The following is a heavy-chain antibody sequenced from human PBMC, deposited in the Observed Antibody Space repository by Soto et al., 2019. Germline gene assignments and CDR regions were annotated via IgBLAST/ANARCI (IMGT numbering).Heavy chain of an antibody. J-gene: IGHJ6*02. CDR1: GFTFSSYG. V-gene: IGHV3-30*18. Sequence: GGSLRLSCAASGFTFSSYGMHWVRQAPGKGLEWVAVISYDGSNKYYADSVKGRFTISRDNSKNTLYLQMNSLRAEDTAVYYWAKEITTHYGMDVWGQGTTVTVSS. CDR3: AKEITTHYGMDV. D-gene: IGHD4-4*01. CDR2: ISYDGSNK.